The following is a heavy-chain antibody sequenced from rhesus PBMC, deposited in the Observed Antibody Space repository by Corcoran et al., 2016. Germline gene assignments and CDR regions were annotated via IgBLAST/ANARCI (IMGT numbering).Heavy chain of an antibody. CDR1: GGSISSNH. J-gene: IGHJ4*01. V-gene: IGHV4-173*01. CDR3: AGGITGTNPLDY. D-gene: IGHD1-7*02. CDR2: ISGSDGST. Sequence: QLQLQESGPGLVKPSETLSLTCAVSGGSISSNHWSWIRQPPGKGLEWIGRISGSDGSTDSNPSLKSRVTISSATSKNQFALKLSPVTAADTAVYYCAGGITGTNPLDYWGQGVLVTVSS.